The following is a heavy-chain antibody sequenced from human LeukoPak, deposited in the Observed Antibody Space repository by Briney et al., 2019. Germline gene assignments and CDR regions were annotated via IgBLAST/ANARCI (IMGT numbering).Heavy chain of an antibody. CDR3: ARLPPQYCSSTSCYAQAFDY. CDR1: GGSISRGGYS. D-gene: IGHD2-2*01. V-gene: IGHV4-61*08. Sequence: RPSETLSLTCAVSGGSISRGGYSWSWIRQPPGKGLEWIGYFYYSGSTNYNPSLKSRVTISVDTSKNQFSLKLSSVTAADTAVYYCARLPPQYCSSTSCYAQAFDYWGQGTLVTVSS. CDR2: FYYSGST. J-gene: IGHJ4*02.